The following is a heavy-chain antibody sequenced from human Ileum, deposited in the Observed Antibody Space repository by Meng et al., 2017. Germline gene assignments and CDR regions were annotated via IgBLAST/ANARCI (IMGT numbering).Heavy chain of an antibody. CDR3: ASSTSGPELNY. CDR1: GGSISSSAYS. D-gene: IGHD2/OR15-2a*01. J-gene: IGHJ4*02. Sequence: HLQLQASGSGLVTSSQTLSLTCTVSGGSISSSAYSWTWIRQPPGKGLEWIGYIYQVGSTNYNPSLKSRVTIFVDTSKNQFSLKLTSVTAADTAVYYCASSTSGPELNYWGQGTLVTVSS. CDR2: IYQVGST. V-gene: IGHV4-30-2*01.